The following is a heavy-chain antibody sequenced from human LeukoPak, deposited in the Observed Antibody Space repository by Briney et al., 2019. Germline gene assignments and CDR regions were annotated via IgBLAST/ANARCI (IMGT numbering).Heavy chain of an antibody. Sequence: SVKVSCKASGGTFRSNAISWVRQAPGQGLEWMGGITPIFGTANYAQKFQGRVTITADESTSTAYMELSSLRSEDTAVYYCARAYCGGDCYSIYWFDPWGQGTLVTVSS. V-gene: IGHV1-69*13. J-gene: IGHJ5*02. CDR2: ITPIFGTA. CDR3: ARAYCGGDCYSIYWFDP. D-gene: IGHD2-21*02. CDR1: GGTFRSNA.